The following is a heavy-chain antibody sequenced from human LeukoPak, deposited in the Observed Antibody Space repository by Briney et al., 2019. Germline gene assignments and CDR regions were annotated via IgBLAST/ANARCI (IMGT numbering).Heavy chain of an antibody. CDR2: IIPIFGTA. D-gene: IGHD5-24*01. CDR1: GGTFISYA. CDR3: ARVPHGYTSPFDY. J-gene: IGHJ4*02. V-gene: IGHV1-69*13. Sequence: SVKVSCKASGGTFISYAISWVRQAPGQGLEWMGGIIPIFGTANYAQKFQGRVTITADESTSTAYMELSSLRSEDTAVYYCARVPHGYTSPFDYWGQGTLVTVSS.